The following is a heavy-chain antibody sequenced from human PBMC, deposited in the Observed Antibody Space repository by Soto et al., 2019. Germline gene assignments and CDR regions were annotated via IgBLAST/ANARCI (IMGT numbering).Heavy chain of an antibody. J-gene: IGHJ6*02. CDR1: GFTFSSYA. CDR3: ATHLDHSSGWYGGPTGYYGMDV. V-gene: IGHV3-23*01. Sequence: GGSLRLSCAASGFTFSSYAMSWVRQAPGKGLEWVSAISGSGGSTYYADSVKGRFTISRDNSKNTLYLQMNSLRAEDTAVYYCATHLDHSSGWYGGPTGYYGMDVWGQGTTVTVSS. CDR2: ISGSGGST. D-gene: IGHD6-19*01.